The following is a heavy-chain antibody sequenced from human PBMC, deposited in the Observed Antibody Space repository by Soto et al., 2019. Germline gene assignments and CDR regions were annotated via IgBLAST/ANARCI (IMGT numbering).Heavy chain of an antibody. J-gene: IGHJ4*02. D-gene: IGHD3-22*01. Sequence: VASVKVSCKASGGTFSSYAISWVRQAPGQGLEWMGGIIPIFGTANYAQKFQGRVTITADESTSTAYMELSSLRSEDTAVYYCARDAYYDSSGYYYPYYFDYWGQGTLVTVSS. CDR3: ARDAYYDSSGYYYPYYFDY. CDR2: IIPIFGTA. V-gene: IGHV1-69*13. CDR1: GGTFSSYA.